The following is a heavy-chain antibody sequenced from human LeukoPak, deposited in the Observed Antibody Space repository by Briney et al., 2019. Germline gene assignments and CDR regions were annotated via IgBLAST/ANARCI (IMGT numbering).Heavy chain of an antibody. CDR3: AKAPRGYYYYYGMDV. V-gene: IGHV3-9*01. J-gene: IGHJ6*02. CDR1: GFTFDDYA. D-gene: IGHD5-12*01. Sequence: SGRSLRLSCAASGFTFDDYAMHWVRQAPGKGLEWVSGISWNSGSIGYADSVKGRFTISRDNAKNSLYLQMNSLRAEDTALYYCAKAPRGYYYYYGMDVWGQGTTVTVSS. CDR2: ISWNSGSI.